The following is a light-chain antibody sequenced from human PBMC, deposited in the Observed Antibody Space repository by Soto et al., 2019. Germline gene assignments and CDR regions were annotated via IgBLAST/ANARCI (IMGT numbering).Light chain of an antibody. CDR3: QQYNNWPPWT. V-gene: IGKV3-15*01. CDR1: QTVSSN. J-gene: IGKJ1*01. CDR2: DAS. Sequence: EIVMTQSPATLSVSQGERATLSCRASQTVSSNLAWYQQKPGQAPRLLIYDASSRATGVPARFSGSGSGREFTLTISSLQCEDFAVYYCQQYNNWPPWTFGQGTKVDIK.